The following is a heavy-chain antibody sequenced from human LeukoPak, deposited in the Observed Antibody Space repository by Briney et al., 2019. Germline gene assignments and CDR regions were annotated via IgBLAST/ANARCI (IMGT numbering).Heavy chain of an antibody. CDR2: INPSGGST. D-gene: IGHD5-24*01. V-gene: IGHV1-46*01. J-gene: IGHJ4*02. CDR1: GYTFTSYY. CDR3: ATEGRDGYNSDY. Sequence: GASVKVSCKASGYTFTSYYMHWVRQAPGQGLEWTGIINPSGGSTSYAQKFQGRVTMTRDTSTSTVYMELSSLRSEDTAVYYCATEGRDGYNSDYWGQGTLVTVSS.